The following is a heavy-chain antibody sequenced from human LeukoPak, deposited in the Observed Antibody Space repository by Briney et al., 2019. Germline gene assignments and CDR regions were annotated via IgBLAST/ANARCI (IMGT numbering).Heavy chain of an antibody. CDR3: ARVAPGYTYAYGAPYYFDN. CDR1: GFTASTNY. CDR2: IYSGGIT. V-gene: IGHV3-53*04. J-gene: IGHJ4*02. Sequence: GGSLRLSCAASGFTASTNYMSWVRQAPGKGLEWVSVIYSGGITYYADSVKGRFTISRHDSKNTVYLQMNSLRAEDTALYYCARVAPGYTYAYGAPYYFDNWGQGTLVTVSS. D-gene: IGHD5-18*01.